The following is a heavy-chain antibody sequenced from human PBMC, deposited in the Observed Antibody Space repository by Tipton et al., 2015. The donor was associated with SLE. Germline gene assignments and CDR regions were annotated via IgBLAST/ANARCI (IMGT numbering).Heavy chain of an antibody. V-gene: IGHV3-23*01. D-gene: IGHD2-15*01. CDR1: GFTFSSYD. CDR3: AKPSGYCSGGSCYSSYFDY. J-gene: IGHJ4*02. CDR2: ISGSGGST. Sequence: SLRLSCAASGFTFSSYDMSWVRQAPGKGLEWVSAISGSGGSTYYADSVKGRFTISRDNSKNTLYLQMNSLRAEDTAVYYCAKPSGYCSGGSCYSSYFDYWGQGTLVTVSS.